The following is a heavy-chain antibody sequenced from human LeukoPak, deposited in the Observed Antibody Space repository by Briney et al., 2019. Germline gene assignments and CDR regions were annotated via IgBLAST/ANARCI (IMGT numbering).Heavy chain of an antibody. CDR1: GGSISSSSYY. CDR3: AANYGDDY. V-gene: IGHV4-39*01. J-gene: IGHJ4*02. Sequence: SETLSLTCTVSGGSISSSSYYWGWIRQPPGKGLEWIGSIYYSGSTYYNPSLKSRVTISVDTSKNQFSLKLSSVTAADTAVYYCAANYGDDYWGQGTLVTVSS. D-gene: IGHD4-17*01. CDR2: IYYSGST.